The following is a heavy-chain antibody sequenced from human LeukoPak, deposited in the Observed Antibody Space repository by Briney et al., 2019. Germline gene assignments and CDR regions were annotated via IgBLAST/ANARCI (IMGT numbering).Heavy chain of an antibody. CDR2: ISYDGSNK. CDR3: AKEGYYYDSSGYNYYYGMDV. Sequence: GRSLRLSCAASGFTFSSYGMHWVRQAPGKGLEWVAVISYDGSNKYYADSVKGRFTISRDNSKNTLYLQMNSLSAEDTAVYYCAKEGYYYDSSGYNYYYGMDVWGQGTTVTVSS. J-gene: IGHJ6*02. D-gene: IGHD3-22*01. V-gene: IGHV3-30*18. CDR1: GFTFSSYG.